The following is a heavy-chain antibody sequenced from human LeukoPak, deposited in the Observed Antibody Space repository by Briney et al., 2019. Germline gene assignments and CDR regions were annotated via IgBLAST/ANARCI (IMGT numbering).Heavy chain of an antibody. Sequence: ASETLSRTRDVSGYSISSGYFGGWIRQPPGKGLGWIGRMFTGGSTNYNPSLKSRVTVSVDTFQNQFSLKLSSVTAADTAVYYCARGVFCRSTSCYFPDFDYWGQGTLVTVSS. CDR2: MFTGGST. CDR3: ARGVFCRSTSCYFPDFDY. CDR1: GYSISSGYF. J-gene: IGHJ4*02. D-gene: IGHD2-2*01. V-gene: IGHV4-38-2*01.